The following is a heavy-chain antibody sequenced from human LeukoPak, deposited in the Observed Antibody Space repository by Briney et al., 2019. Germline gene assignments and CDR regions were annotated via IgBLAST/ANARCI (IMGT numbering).Heavy chain of an antibody. CDR3: ARDGYNYARLDY. V-gene: IGHV3-30-3*01. J-gene: IGHJ4*02. CDR1: GFTFSSYA. Sequence: GGSLRLSCAASGFTFSSYAMRWVRQAPGKGLEWVAVISYDGSNKYYADSVKGRFTISRDNSKNTLYLQMNSLRAEDTAVYYCARDGYNYARLDYGGQGTLVTVSS. CDR2: ISYDGSNK. D-gene: IGHD5-24*01.